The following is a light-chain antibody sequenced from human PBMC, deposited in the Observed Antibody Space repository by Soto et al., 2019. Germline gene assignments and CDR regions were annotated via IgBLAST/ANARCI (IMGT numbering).Light chain of an antibody. J-gene: IGKJ1*01. V-gene: IGKV1-17*01. CDR3: LQHNVYPRT. CDR1: QGIRKD. CDR2: AAS. Sequence: DIQMTQSPSSLSASAGDRVTITCRASQGIRKDLGWYQQKPGKAPKRLIYAASSLQSGVPSRFSGSGSGTEFTLTISSLQTEDIATYYCLQHNVYPRTFGQGTKVDIK.